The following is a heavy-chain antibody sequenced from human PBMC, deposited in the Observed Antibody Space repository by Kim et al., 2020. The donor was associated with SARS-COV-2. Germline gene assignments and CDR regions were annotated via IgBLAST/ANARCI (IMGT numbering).Heavy chain of an antibody. CDR2: IWYDGSNK. J-gene: IGHJ4*02. CDR3: ARDYMGDPPDY. Sequence: GGSLRLSCAASGFTFSSYGMHWVRQAPGKGLEWVAVIWYDGSNKYYADSVKGRFTISRDNSKNTLYLQMNSLRAEDTAVYYCARDYMGDPPDYWGQGTLVTVSS. D-gene: IGHD3-16*01. CDR1: GFTFSSYG. V-gene: IGHV3-33*01.